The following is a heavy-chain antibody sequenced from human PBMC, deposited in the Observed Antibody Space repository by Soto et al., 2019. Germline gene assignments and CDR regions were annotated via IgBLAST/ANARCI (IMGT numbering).Heavy chain of an antibody. V-gene: IGHV3-23*01. CDR3: AKNFAPPALWFGETYAFDI. J-gene: IGHJ3*02. Sequence: EVQLLESGGGLVQPGGSLRLSCAASGFTFSSYAMNWVRQAPEKGLEWVSVISGSGGITYYADSVKGRFTISRDNSKNTLHLQMNSLRAEDTAVYYCAKNFAPPALWFGETYAFDIWGQGTMVTVSS. D-gene: IGHD3-10*01. CDR2: ISGSGGIT. CDR1: GFTFSSYA.